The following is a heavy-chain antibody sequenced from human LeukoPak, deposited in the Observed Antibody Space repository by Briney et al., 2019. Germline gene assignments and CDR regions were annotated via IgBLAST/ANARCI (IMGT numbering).Heavy chain of an antibody. CDR2: INPNSGGT. D-gene: IGHD3-22*01. V-gene: IGHV1-2*06. CDR1: GYTFTDYY. CDR3: ARGQYDSSGYYFESTFTR. J-gene: IGHJ4*02. Sequence: ASVKVSCKASGYTFTDYYLHWVRQAPGHGLEWMGRINPNSGGTNFAQKFQGRVTMTRDTSISTAYMELSSLRSDDTAVYYCARGQYDSSGYYFESTFTRWGQGTLVTVSS.